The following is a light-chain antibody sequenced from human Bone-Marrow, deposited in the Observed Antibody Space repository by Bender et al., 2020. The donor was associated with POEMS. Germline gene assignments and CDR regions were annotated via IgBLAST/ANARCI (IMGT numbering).Light chain of an antibody. CDR2: EVV. Sequence: QSALTQPASVSGSPGQSITISCTGTSSDIGNYNLVSWYQQHPGKAPKLMIYEVVKRPSGVSDRFSASKSGNTASLTISGLQAEDEADYYCCSNAVSQTHYVFGTGTKVTVL. J-gene: IGLJ1*01. CDR3: CSNAVSQTHYV. V-gene: IGLV2-23*02. CDR1: SSDIGNYNL.